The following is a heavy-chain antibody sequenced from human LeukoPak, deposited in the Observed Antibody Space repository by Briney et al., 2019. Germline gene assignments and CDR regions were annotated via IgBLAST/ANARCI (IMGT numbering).Heavy chain of an antibody. D-gene: IGHD4-17*01. J-gene: IGHJ5*02. V-gene: IGHV4-30-4*01. Sequence: PSQTLSLTCTVSGGSISSGDYYWSWIRQPPGKGLEWIGYIYYSGSTYYNPSLKSRVTISVDTSKNQFSLKLSSVTAADTAVYYCARCHGDYGDWFDPWGQGTLVTVSS. CDR1: GGSISSGDYY. CDR3: ARCHGDYGDWFDP. CDR2: IYYSGST.